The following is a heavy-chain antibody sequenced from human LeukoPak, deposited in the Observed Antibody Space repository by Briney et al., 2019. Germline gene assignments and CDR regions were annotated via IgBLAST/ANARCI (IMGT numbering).Heavy chain of an antibody. J-gene: IGHJ4*02. CDR1: GLTFGSYA. Sequence: GGSLRLSCEPSGLTFGSYATYWVRQAPGKGREWVAGIFGSGGSAHYADSAKGRFTISRDNSKNTVYLQINSLRAEDTAVYYCGKTTTGYSSGQKPAWPVDYWGQGTLVTVPS. V-gene: IGHV3-23*01. CDR3: GKTTTGYSSGQKPAWPVDY. CDR2: IFGSGGSA. D-gene: IGHD6-19*01.